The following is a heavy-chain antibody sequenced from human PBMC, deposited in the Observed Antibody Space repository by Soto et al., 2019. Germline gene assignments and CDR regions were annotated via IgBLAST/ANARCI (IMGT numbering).Heavy chain of an antibody. J-gene: IGHJ4*02. CDR3: ARDLLIGRSSTSCYFDF. CDR2: ISYDGSNK. V-gene: IGHV3-30*03. D-gene: IGHD2-2*01. Sequence: GSLRLSCAASGFTFSSYGMHWVRQAPGKGLEWVAVISYDGSNKNYADSVKGRFTISRDNAKNSLYLEMNSLRAEDTAVYYCARDLLIGRSSTSCYFDFWGQGTLVTVSS. CDR1: GFTFSSYG.